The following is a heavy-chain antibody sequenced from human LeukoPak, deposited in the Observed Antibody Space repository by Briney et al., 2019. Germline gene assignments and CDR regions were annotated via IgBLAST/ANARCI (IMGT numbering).Heavy chain of an antibody. CDR1: GYTFTSYD. D-gene: IGHD5-12*01. CDR3: ARGRSTGYPYYFEY. CDR2: MNPNSGST. Sequence: ASVKVSCKASGYTFTSYDINWVRQATGQGLEWMGWMNPNSGSTGYAQKFQGRVTITRNTSISTAYTELSGLRSADTAVYYCARGRSTGYPYYFEYWGQGTLVTVSS. V-gene: IGHV1-8*03. J-gene: IGHJ4*02.